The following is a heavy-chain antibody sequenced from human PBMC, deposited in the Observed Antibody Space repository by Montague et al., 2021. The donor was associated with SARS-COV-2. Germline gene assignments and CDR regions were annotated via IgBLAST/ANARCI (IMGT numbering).Heavy chain of an antibody. CDR1: GGSFSGYY. CDR2: INHGGST. CDR3: ARGPKAAGKAFYYYYGMDV. D-gene: IGHD6-13*01. V-gene: IGHV4-34*01. J-gene: IGHJ6*02. Sequence: SETLSLTCAVYGGSFSGYYWSWIRQPPGKGMEWIGEINHGGSTNYNQSLKSRVTISVDTSKNQFSLKLSSVTAADTAVYYCARGPKAAGKAFYYYYGMDVWGQGTTVTVSS.